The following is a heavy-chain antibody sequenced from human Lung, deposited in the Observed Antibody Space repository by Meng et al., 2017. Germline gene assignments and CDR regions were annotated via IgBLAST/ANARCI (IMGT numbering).Heavy chain of an antibody. CDR3: ARGPTTMAHDFDY. J-gene: IGHJ4*02. CDR1: GVSFSDFY. D-gene: IGHD4-11*01. V-gene: IGHV4-34*01. Sequence: HVQRPQRWGGLLRRSETPSLTCSVSGVSFSDFYWSWIRQPPGKGLEWIGEINHSGSTNYSPSLESRATISVDTSQNNLSLKLSSVTAADSAVYYCARGPTTMAHDFDYWGQGTLVTVSS. CDR2: INHSGST.